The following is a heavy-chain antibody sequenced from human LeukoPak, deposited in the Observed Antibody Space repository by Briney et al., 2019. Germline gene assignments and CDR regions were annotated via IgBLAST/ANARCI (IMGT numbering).Heavy chain of an antibody. V-gene: IGHV3-15*01. CDR3: TTDPTLAYCGGDCYYFDY. Sequence: GGSLRLSCAASGFTFSNAWMSWVRQAPGKGLEWVGRIKSKTDGGTTDYAAPVKGRFTISRDDSKNTLYLQMNSPKTEDTAVYYCTTDPTLAYCGGDCYYFDYWGQGTLVTVSS. CDR1: GFTFSNAW. CDR2: IKSKTDGGTT. J-gene: IGHJ4*02. D-gene: IGHD2-21*01.